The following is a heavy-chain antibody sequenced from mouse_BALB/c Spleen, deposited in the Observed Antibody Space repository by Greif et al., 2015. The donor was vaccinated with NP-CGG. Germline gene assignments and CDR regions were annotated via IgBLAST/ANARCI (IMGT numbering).Heavy chain of an antibody. CDR3: AGEKNHYYGYFDY. Sequence: EVKLVESGGGLVQPGRSRKLSCAASGFTFSSFGMHWVRQAPEKGLEWVAYISSGSSTIYYADTVKGRFTISRDNPKNTLFLQMTSLRSEDTAMYYCAGEKNHYYGYFDYWGQGTTLTVSS. J-gene: IGHJ2*01. CDR1: GFTFSSFG. D-gene: IGHD1-2*01. CDR2: ISSGSSTI. V-gene: IGHV5-17*02.